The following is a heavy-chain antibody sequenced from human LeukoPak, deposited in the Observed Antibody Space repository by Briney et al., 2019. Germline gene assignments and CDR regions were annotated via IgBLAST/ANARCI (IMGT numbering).Heavy chain of an antibody. CDR2: ISGSGSSS. D-gene: IGHD2-2*01. CDR1: GFTFSSYA. V-gene: IGHV3-23*01. CDR3: AKDLADRTNFYYYYTDV. Sequence: GGSLRLSCAVSGFTFSSYAMSWVRQAPGKGLEWVSVISGSGSSSYYADSVKGRFTISRDNSNNTLNLQMNSLRAEDTAIYYCAKDLADRTNFYYYYTDVWGKGTTVTVSS. J-gene: IGHJ6*03.